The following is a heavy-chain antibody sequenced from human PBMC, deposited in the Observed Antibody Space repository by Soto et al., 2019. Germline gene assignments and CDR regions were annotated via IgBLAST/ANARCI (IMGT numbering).Heavy chain of an antibody. J-gene: IGHJ1*01. CDR2: ISYDGSNK. CDR1: GFTFSSYG. D-gene: IGHD2-15*01. V-gene: IGHV3-30*18. CDR3: AKGVIVVVVAATEYFQH. Sequence: GGSLRLSCAASGFTFSSYGMHWVRQAPGKGLEWVAVISYDGSNKYYADSVKGRFTISRDNSKNTLYLQMNSLRAEDTAVYYCAKGVIVVVVAATEYFQHWGQGTLVTVSS.